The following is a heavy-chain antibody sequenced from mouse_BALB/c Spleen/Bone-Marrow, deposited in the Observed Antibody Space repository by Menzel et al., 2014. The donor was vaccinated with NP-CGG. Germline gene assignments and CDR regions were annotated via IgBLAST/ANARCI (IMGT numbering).Heavy chain of an antibody. CDR2: IYPGNGDS. CDR1: GYTFTSYN. J-gene: IGHJ2*01. CDR3: AREGRCHGDS. Sequence: QVQLQQSATELVKPGASVKMSCKTSGYTFTSYNMHWVKQTPGQGLEWIGSIYPGNGDSSYNQKFKGKATLTTDKSSSTAYMQVSSLTSEDSAVYHCAREGRCHGDSWGQGTTLTVS. V-gene: IGHV1-12*01. D-gene: IGHD6-1*01.